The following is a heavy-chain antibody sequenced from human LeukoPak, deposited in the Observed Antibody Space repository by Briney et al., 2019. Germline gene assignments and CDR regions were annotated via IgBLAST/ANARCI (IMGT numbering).Heavy chain of an antibody. D-gene: IGHD6-13*01. CDR2: INWNGGST. CDR1: GFTFDDYG. V-gene: IGHV3-20*04. Sequence: GGSLRLSCAASGFTFDDYGMSWVRQAPGKWLEWVSGINWNGGSTGYADSVKGRFTISRDNAKNPLYLQMSSLRAEDTALYYCARDFGSSWSGDWFDPWGQGTLVTVSS. CDR3: ARDFGSSWSGDWFDP. J-gene: IGHJ5*02.